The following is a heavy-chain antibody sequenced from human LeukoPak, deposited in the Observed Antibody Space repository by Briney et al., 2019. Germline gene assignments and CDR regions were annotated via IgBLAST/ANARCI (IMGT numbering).Heavy chain of an antibody. D-gene: IGHD2-8*02. Sequence: SQTLSLTCAISGDSVSSSSAAWNWIRQTPSRGLEWLGRTYYRSKWYSYYGASVKSRITINPDTSKNQFSLQLNSVTPEDTAVYSCARGAAGAIDYWGQGTLVTVSS. CDR3: ARGAAGAIDY. V-gene: IGHV6-1*01. CDR1: GDSVSSSSAA. CDR2: TYYRSKWYS. J-gene: IGHJ4*02.